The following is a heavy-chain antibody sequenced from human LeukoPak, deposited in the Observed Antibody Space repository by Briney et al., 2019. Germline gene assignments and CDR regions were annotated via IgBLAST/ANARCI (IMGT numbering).Heavy chain of an antibody. Sequence: SETLSLTCTVSGGSISSYYWSWIRQPPGKGLEWIGYINYSGSTNYNPSLKSRVTISVDMSKNQFSLKLSSVSAADTAVYYCARGSDPIVVVPTAFDYWGQGTLVTVSS. V-gene: IGHV4-59*01. D-gene: IGHD2-2*01. CDR1: GGSISSYY. CDR2: INYSGST. CDR3: ARGSDPIVVVPTAFDY. J-gene: IGHJ4*02.